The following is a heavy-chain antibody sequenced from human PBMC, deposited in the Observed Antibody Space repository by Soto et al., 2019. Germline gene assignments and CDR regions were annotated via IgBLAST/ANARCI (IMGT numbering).Heavy chain of an antibody. Sequence: QLHLVQSGAVVKKPGASVTVSCSASGYPVTAYYMHWVRQAPGRGLEWMGGINPATGAAKYTQTFPGRVTMTRDTSTSTVFRELSGLTSEDTAVFYCARGGGVGVAGSAAFDMWGQGTVVTVSS. J-gene: IGHJ3*02. V-gene: IGHV1-2*02. D-gene: IGHD3-3*01. CDR3: ARGGGVGVAGSAAFDM. CDR1: GYPVTAYY. CDR2: INPATGAA.